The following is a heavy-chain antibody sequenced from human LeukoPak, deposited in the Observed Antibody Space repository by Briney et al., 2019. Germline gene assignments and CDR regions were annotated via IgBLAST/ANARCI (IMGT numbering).Heavy chain of an antibody. Sequence: ASVKVSCKASGYTFTSYGVSWVRQAPGQGLEWMGWISAYNGNAKYAQRLQGRVTMTTDTSTTTAYVELRSLRSDDTAVYYCARILTGYYIGYYYYMDVWGKGTTVTVSS. J-gene: IGHJ6*03. D-gene: IGHD3-9*01. V-gene: IGHV1-18*01. CDR2: ISAYNGNA. CDR3: ARILTGYYIGYYYYMDV. CDR1: GYTFTSYG.